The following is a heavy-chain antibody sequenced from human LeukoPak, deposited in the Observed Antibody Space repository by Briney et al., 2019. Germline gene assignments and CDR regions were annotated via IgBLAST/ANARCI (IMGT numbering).Heavy chain of an antibody. CDR2: IFHSGDT. D-gene: IGHD6-13*01. J-gene: IGHJ3*02. V-gene: IGHV4-4*02. Sequence: SGTLSLTCTVSGGSISSSYWWSWVRQPPGKGLEWIGAIFHSGDTNYNPSLKSRVTISVDTSKNQFSLNLTSVTAADTAVYYCARFGSSTWYKGAFDIWGQGTMVTVAS. CDR1: GGSISSSYW. CDR3: ARFGSSTWYKGAFDI.